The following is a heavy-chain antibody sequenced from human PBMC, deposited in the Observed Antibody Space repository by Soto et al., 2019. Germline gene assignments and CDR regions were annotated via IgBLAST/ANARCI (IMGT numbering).Heavy chain of an antibody. Sequence: PGGTLRLSCAASGFTFSSYAMSWVRQAPGKGLEWVSSISGSGGSTYYADSVKGRFTISRDNSKNTLYLQMNSLRDEDTAVYYCAKDSLGRTAGEEYYYMDVWGKVTTASVSX. CDR3: AKDSLGRTAGEEYYYMDV. CDR2: ISGSGGST. V-gene: IGHV3-23*01. CDR1: GFTFSSYA. D-gene: IGHD6-13*01. J-gene: IGHJ6*03.